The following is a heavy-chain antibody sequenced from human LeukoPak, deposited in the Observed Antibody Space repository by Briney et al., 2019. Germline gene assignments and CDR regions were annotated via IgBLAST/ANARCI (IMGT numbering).Heavy chain of an antibody. CDR3: ARSYDFWSGLRFWFDP. D-gene: IGHD3-3*01. Sequence: SVKVSCKASGGTFSSYAISWVRQAPGQGLEWMGGIIPIFGTANYAQKFQGRVTITTDESTSTAYMELSSLRSEDTAVYYCARSYDFWSGLRFWFDPWGQGTLVTVSS. J-gene: IGHJ5*02. V-gene: IGHV1-69*05. CDR2: IIPIFGTA. CDR1: GGTFSSYA.